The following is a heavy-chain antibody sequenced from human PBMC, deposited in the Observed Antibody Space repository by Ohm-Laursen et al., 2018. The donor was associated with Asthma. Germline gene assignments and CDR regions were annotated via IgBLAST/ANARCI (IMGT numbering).Heavy chain of an antibody. CDR2: IIGSGADT. V-gene: IGHV3-23*01. J-gene: IGHJ4*02. CDR3: VKDSPTTSWDY. CDR1: GFTFSTYA. D-gene: IGHD2-2*01. Sequence: SPRLSCSASGFTFSTYAMSWVRQAPGKGLECVSAIIGSGADTYYADSVKGRFTISRDNSKSTLYLQMNSLRAEDTAVYYCVKDSPTTSWDYWGQGTLVTVSS.